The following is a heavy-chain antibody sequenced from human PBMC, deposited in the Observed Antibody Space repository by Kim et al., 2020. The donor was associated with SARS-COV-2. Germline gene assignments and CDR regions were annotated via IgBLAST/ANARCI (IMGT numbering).Heavy chain of an antibody. Sequence: GGSLRLSCAASGFTFNNYEMNWVRQAPGKGLEWLSYISSSGAVIYYADSVKGRFTISRDNAQNLVYLQMNSLRAEDTAVYHWARIGRGDNRSGPDAFDIWGRGTLVTVSS. CDR3: ARIGRGDNRSGPDAFDI. CDR1: GFTFNNYE. V-gene: IGHV3-48*03. CDR2: ISSSGAVI. D-gene: IGHD3-10*01. J-gene: IGHJ3*02.